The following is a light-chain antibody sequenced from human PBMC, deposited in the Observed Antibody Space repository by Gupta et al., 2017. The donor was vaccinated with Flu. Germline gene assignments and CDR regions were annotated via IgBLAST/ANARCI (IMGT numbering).Light chain of an antibody. J-gene: IGKJ4*01. V-gene: IGKV1-9*01. CDR3: QQLNSYPLT. CDR2: AAS. CDR1: QGISSY. Sequence: DIQLTQSPSFLSGSVGDRVTITCRASQGISSYLAWYQQKPGKAPKLLIYAASTLQSGVPSRFSGSRSGTEFTLTISSLQPEDFATYYCQQLNSYPLTFGGGTKVEIK.